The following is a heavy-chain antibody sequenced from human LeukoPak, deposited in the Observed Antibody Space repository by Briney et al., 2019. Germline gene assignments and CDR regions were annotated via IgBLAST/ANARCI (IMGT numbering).Heavy chain of an antibody. Sequence: ASVKVSCKASGGTFSSYAIGWVRQAPGQGLEWMGRIIPIFGTANYAQKFQGRVTITADKSTSTAYMELSSLRSEDTAVYYCARDGYYYDSSGTPPDYWGQGTLVTVSS. CDR1: GGTFSSYA. D-gene: IGHD3-22*01. J-gene: IGHJ4*02. CDR3: ARDGYYYDSSGTPPDY. CDR2: IIPIFGTA. V-gene: IGHV1-69*06.